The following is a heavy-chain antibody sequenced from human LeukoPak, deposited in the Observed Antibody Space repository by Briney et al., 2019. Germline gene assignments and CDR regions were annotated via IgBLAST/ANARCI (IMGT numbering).Heavy chain of an antibody. CDR3: AKKGGYDSSGYLPLEY. V-gene: IGHV3-23*01. Sequence: PGGSLRLSCAASGFTFRNYAMTWVRQAPGKGLEWVSAISSGSSTYFADSVKGRFTISRDNSENTVYLQMNSLRAEDTAVYYCAKKGGYDSSGYLPLEYWGQGTLVTVSS. J-gene: IGHJ4*02. CDR1: GFTFRNYA. CDR2: ISSGSST. D-gene: IGHD3-22*01.